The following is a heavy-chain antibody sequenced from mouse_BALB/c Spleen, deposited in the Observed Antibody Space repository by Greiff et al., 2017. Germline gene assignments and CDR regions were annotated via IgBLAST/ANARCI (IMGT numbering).Heavy chain of an antibody. Sequence: EVKLMESGPGLVKPSQSLSLTCTVTGYSITSDYAWNWIRQFPGNKLEWMGYISYSGSTSYNPSLKSRISITRDTSKNQFFLQLNSVTTEDTATYYCARSGGTGFAYWGQGTLVTVSA. CDR1: GYSITSDYA. V-gene: IGHV3-2*02. CDR3: ARSGGTGFAY. CDR2: ISYSGST. J-gene: IGHJ3*01. D-gene: IGHD4-1*01.